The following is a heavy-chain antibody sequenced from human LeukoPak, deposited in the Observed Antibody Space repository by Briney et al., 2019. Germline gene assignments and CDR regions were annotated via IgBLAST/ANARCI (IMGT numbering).Heavy chain of an antibody. D-gene: IGHD1-26*01. V-gene: IGHV3-21*01. CDR2: ISSSSDYI. CDR3: ARDRVPRATRGTFHY. J-gene: IGHJ4*02. Sequence: PGGSLRLSCVVSGFTFDHYSLNWVRQAPGKGLEWVAAISSSSDYIYYADSMRGRFTISRDNAKNSLYLQMHSLRVEDTALYYCARDRVPRATRGTFHYWGQGTPVIVSS. CDR1: GFTFDHYS.